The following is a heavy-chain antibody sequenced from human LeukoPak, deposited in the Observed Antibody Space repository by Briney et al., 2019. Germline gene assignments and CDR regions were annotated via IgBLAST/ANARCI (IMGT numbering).Heavy chain of an antibody. CDR1: GFTFTSSA. CDR2: IVVGSGNT. Sequence: SVKVSCKASGFTFTSSAMQWVRQARGQRLEWIGWIVVGSGNTNYAQKFQERVTITRDMSTSTAYMEPSSLRSEDTAVYYCAARQYQLQNRGYYYYGMDVWGQGTTVTVSS. J-gene: IGHJ6*02. V-gene: IGHV1-58*02. CDR3: AARQYQLQNRGYYYYGMDV. D-gene: IGHD2-2*01.